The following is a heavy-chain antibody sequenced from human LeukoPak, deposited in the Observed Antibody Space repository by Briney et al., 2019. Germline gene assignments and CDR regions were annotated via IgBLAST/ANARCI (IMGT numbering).Heavy chain of an antibody. V-gene: IGHV4-39*01. Sequence: PSETLSLTCTVASGSVTGDPYYWVWIRQPPGKGLEWIGTIYYRGNTYYNPSLKSRVTISVDTSKNQFSLRLSSVTAPDTAVYYCARRLGNYIDYWGQGTLVTVSS. CDR1: SGSVTGDPYY. D-gene: IGHD3-16*01. J-gene: IGHJ4*02. CDR2: IYYRGNT. CDR3: ARRLGNYIDY.